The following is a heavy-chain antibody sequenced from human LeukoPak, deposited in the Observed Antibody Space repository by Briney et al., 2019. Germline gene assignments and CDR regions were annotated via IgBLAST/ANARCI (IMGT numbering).Heavy chain of an antibody. CDR3: ARDEGIVVVPAAIRGEYNWFGP. CDR1: GYTFTSYD. J-gene: IGHJ5*02. V-gene: IGHV1-8*01. D-gene: IGHD2-2*02. Sequence: ASVKVSCKASGYTFTSYDINWVRQATGQGLEWMGWMNPNSGNTGYAQKFQGRVTMTRNTSISTAYMELSSLRSEDTAVYYCARDEGIVVVPAAIRGEYNWFGPWGQGTLVTVSS. CDR2: MNPNSGNT.